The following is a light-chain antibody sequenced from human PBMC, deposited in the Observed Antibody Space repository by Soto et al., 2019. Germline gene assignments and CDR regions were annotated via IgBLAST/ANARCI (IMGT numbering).Light chain of an antibody. V-gene: IGLV1-44*01. CDR1: SSNIGTNS. CDR3: AAWDDRLYGLNWV. J-gene: IGLJ3*02. Sequence: QSVLTQPPSASGTPGQRVTISCSGSSSNIGTNSVNWYQLLPGTAPKLLIYSNNQRPSGVPDRFSGSKSDTSASLAISGLQSEDEADYYCAAWDDRLYGLNWVFGGGTKLTVL. CDR2: SNN.